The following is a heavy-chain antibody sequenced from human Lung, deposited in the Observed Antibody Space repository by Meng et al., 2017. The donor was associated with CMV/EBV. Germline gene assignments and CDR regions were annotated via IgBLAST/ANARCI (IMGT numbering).Heavy chain of an antibody. CDR2: IRYDGKNE. CDR3: AKETGPISGGYYYYCIDV. J-gene: IGHJ6*02. CDR1: GFTFSSYG. V-gene: IGHV3-30*02. D-gene: IGHD3-3*01. Sequence: GESLKISCAASGFTFSSYGMHWVRQAPGKGLEGVAFIRYDGKNEYYADSVKGRFSISRDDSKNTLYLQMNSLRPEDTAVYYCAKETGPISGGYYYYCIDVWGQGTTVTVSS.